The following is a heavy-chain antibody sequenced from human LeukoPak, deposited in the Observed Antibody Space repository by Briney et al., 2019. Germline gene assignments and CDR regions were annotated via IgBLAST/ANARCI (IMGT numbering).Heavy chain of an antibody. CDR1: GSISSYY. CDR3: AGLRSTAPWASCDY. CDR2: SYFTGNP. Sequence: SETLSLTCIVSGSISSYYWTWIRQPPGKGLEWIGHSYFTGNPNYNPSLKSRVTISVDPPKNQFSLKLTSVTAADTAVYYCAGLRSTAPWASCDYWLQAILLTDCS. J-gene: IGHJ4*02. D-gene: IGHD7-27*01. V-gene: IGHV4-59*08.